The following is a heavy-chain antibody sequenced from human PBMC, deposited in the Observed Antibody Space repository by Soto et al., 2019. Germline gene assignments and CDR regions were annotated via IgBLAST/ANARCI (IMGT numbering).Heavy chain of an antibody. CDR1: GGSISIGGYY. CDR3: ARDGGGFDY. CDR2: IYYSGST. D-gene: IGHD2-21*01. Sequence: QVQLQESGPGLVKPSQTLSLTFTVSGGSISIGGYYWSWLRQHPGKGLEWIGYIYYSGSTYYNPSLKSRVTISVDTSKNQFSLKLSSVPAAETAVYYCARDGGGFDYWGQGTLVTVSS. V-gene: IGHV4-31*03. J-gene: IGHJ4*02.